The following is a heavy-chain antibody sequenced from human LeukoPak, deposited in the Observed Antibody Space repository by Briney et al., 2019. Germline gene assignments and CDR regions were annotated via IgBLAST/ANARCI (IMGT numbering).Heavy chain of an antibody. J-gene: IGHJ2*01. V-gene: IGHV4-34*01. CDR2: INHSGST. Sequence: PSETLSLTCAVYGGSFSGYYWSWIRQPPGKGLEWIGEINHSGSTNYNPSLKSRVTISVDTSKNQFSLKLSSVTAADTAVYYCARGYIPPRVTVIVVAPPDLWGRGTLVTVSS. CDR3: ARGYIPPRVTVIVVAPPDL. D-gene: IGHD3-22*01. CDR1: GGSFSGYY.